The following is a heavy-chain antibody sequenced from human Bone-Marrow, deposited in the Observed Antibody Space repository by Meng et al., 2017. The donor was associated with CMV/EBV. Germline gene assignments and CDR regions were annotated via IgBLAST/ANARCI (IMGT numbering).Heavy chain of an antibody. CDR1: GFTFDDYA. Sequence: SLKISCAASGFTFDDYAMHWVRQAPGKGLEWVSGISWNSGTIGYADSVKGRFTISRDNAKNSLYLQMNSLRAEDTAVYYCARGGQYYDYYGMDVWGQGTTVTVSS. D-gene: IGHD3-16*01. J-gene: IGHJ6*02. CDR2: ISWNSGTI. V-gene: IGHV3-9*01. CDR3: ARGGQYYDYYGMDV.